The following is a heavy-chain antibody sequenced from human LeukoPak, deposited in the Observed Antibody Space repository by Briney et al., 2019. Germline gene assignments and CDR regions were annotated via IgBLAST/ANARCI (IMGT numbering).Heavy chain of an antibody. CDR3: ARDGEMATIYFDY. D-gene: IGHD5-24*01. V-gene: IGHV1-69*04. CDR2: IIPIVGIA. J-gene: IGHJ4*02. CDR1: GGTFSSYA. Sequence: SVTVSCKASGGTFSSYALSWVRQAPGQGLEGMGTIIPIVGIANYAQKFQGRATIAADKSTSAAYMELSSLRSEDTAVYYCARDGEMATIYFDYWGQGTLVTVSS.